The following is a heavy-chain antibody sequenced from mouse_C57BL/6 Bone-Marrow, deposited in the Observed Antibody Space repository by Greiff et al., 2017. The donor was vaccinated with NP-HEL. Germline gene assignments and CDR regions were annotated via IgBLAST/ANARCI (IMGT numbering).Heavy chain of an antibody. CDR2: ISSGSSTI. CDR1: GFTFSDYG. D-gene: IGHD1-1*01. V-gene: IGHV5-17*01. Sequence: EVKLVESGGGLVKPGGSLKLSCAASGFTFSDYGMHWVRQAPEKGLEWVAYISSGSSTIYYADTVKGRFTISRDNAKNTLFLQMTSLRSEDTAMYYCARHFTTDAMDYWGQGTSVTVSS. J-gene: IGHJ4*01. CDR3: ARHFTTDAMDY.